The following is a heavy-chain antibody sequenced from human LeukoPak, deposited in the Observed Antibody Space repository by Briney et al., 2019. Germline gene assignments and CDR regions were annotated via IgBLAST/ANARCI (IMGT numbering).Heavy chain of an antibody. CDR3: ARVGYSGSPGDY. J-gene: IGHJ4*02. D-gene: IGHD1-26*01. Sequence: PGGSLRLSCAASGFTFSSYAMHWVRQAPGKGLEWVAVISYDGSNKYYADSVKGRFTISRDNAKNSMYLQMNSLRAEDTAVYYCARVGYSGSPGDYWGLGALVTVSS. CDR1: GFTFSSYA. CDR2: ISYDGSNK. V-gene: IGHV3-30-3*01.